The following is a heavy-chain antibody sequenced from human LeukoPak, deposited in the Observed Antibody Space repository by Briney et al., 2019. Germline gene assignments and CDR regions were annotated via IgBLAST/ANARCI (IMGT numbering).Heavy chain of an antibody. J-gene: IGHJ2*01. V-gene: IGHV3-72*01. Sequence: GGSLRLSCAASGFTFSSYAMSWVRQAPWKGLEWVGRTRNKANSYTTEYAASVKGRFTISRDDSKNSLYLQMNSLKTEDTAVYYCAREDPPAAAGYWYFDLWGRGTLVTVSS. CDR2: TRNKANSYTT. D-gene: IGHD6-13*01. CDR1: GFTFSSYA. CDR3: AREDPPAAAGYWYFDL.